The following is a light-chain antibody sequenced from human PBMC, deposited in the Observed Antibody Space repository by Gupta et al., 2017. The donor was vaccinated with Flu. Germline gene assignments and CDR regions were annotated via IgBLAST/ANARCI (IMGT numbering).Light chain of an antibody. V-gene: IGLV6-57*01. CDR3: QSFDSINALWV. J-gene: IGLJ3*02. CDR2: EDR. Sequence: NFMLTQPHSLSESPGKTVTISCTRSSGSIATNYVQWFQQRPGSSPTTVIYEDRQAPSGVPDRFSGSIDSSSNSASLTISGLKTEDEADYYCQSFDSINALWVFGGGTKLTVL. CDR1: SGSIATNY.